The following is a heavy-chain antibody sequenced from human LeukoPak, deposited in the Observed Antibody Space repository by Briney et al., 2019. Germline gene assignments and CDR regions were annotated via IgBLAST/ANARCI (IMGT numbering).Heavy chain of an antibody. J-gene: IGHJ4*02. D-gene: IGHD2-2*01. Sequence: PSETLSLTCAVYGGSFSGYYWSWIRQPPGKGLEWNGEINHSGSTNYNPSLKSRVTISVDTSKNQFSLKLSSVTAADTAVYYCARGSQGYCSSTSCSFDYWGQGTLVTVSS. V-gene: IGHV4-34*01. CDR1: GGSFSGYY. CDR3: ARGSQGYCSSTSCSFDY. CDR2: INHSGST.